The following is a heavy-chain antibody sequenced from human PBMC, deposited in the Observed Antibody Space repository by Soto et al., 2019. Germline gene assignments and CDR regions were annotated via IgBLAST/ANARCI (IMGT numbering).Heavy chain of an antibody. V-gene: IGHV4-59*01. Sequence: PSETLSLTCTVSGGSISSYYWSWIRQPPGKGLEWIGYIYYSGSTNYNPSLKSRVTISVDTSKNQFSLKLSSVTAADTAVYYCARGRWLQLYYFDYWGQGTLVTVSS. CDR2: IYYSGST. D-gene: IGHD5-12*01. CDR1: GGSISSYY. CDR3: ARGRWLQLYYFDY. J-gene: IGHJ4*02.